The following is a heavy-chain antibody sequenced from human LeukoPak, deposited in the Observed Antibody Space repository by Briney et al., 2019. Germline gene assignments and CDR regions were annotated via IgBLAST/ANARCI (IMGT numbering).Heavy chain of an antibody. CDR2: ISSSSSHI. J-gene: IGHJ4*02. CDR1: GFTFSSYS. D-gene: IGHD6-19*01. V-gene: IGHV3-21*01. Sequence: PGGSLRLSCAASGFTFSSYSMTWVRQAPGKGLEWVSSISSSSSHIYYADSLKGRFTISRDNAKNSLYLQMNSLRAEDTAVYYCARVGVRYSSGGTFDYWGQGTLVTVSS. CDR3: ARVGVRYSSGGTFDY.